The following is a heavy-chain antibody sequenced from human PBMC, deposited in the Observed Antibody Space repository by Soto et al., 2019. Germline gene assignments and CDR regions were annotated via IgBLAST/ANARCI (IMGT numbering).Heavy chain of an antibody. D-gene: IGHD4-4*01. J-gene: IGHJ4*02. CDR1: GFTFSSYG. CDR3: AKLVGSNYELPLDY. V-gene: IGHV3-30*18. CDR2: ISYDGSNK. Sequence: GGSLRLSCAASGFTFSSYGMHWVRQAPGKGLEWVAVISYDGSNKYYADSVKGRFTISRDNSKNTLYLQMNSLRAEDTAVYYCAKLVGSNYELPLDYWGQGTLVTVSS.